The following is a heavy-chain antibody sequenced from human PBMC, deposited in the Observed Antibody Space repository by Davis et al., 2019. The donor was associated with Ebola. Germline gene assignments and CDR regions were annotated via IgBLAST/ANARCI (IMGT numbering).Heavy chain of an antibody. V-gene: IGHV1-2*02. Sequence: ASVKVSCKASGYTFTGYYMHWVRQAPGQGLEWMGWINPNSGGTNYAQKLQGRVTMTTDTSTSTAYMELRSLRSDDTAVYYCARVPITIFGVVIYNWFDPWGQGTLVTVSS. CDR3: ARVPITIFGVVIYNWFDP. CDR1: GYTFTGYY. J-gene: IGHJ5*02. CDR2: INPNSGGT. D-gene: IGHD3-3*01.